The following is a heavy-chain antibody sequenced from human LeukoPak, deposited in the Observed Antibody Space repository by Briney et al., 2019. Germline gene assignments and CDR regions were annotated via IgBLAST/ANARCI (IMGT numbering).Heavy chain of an antibody. D-gene: IGHD2-2*01. J-gene: IGHJ6*03. CDR2: INPNSGDT. Sequence: GASVKVSCKASGYTFTVYFIHWLRQAPGRGLEWIGWINPNSGDTSYAQKFQGRVTMTRDTSISTAYMELSRLRSDDTAVYYCAKSPAMLYYYYMDVWGKGTTVTVSS. CDR1: GYTFTVYF. V-gene: IGHV1-2*02. CDR3: AKSPAMLYYYYMDV.